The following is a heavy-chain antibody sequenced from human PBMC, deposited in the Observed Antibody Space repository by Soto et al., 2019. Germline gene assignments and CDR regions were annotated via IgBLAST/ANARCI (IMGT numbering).Heavy chain of an antibody. Sequence: PSETLSLTCTASGGSISSYYWSWIRQSPGKGLEWIGYLYYSGTTNYNPSLKSRVTMSVDTSKNQFSLKLTSVTAADTAVYYCARDSGVTGTGGMFDYWGQGTLVTVSS. J-gene: IGHJ4*02. D-gene: IGHD1-20*01. CDR2: LYYSGTT. CDR3: ARDSGVTGTGGMFDY. V-gene: IGHV4-59*01. CDR1: GGSISSYY.